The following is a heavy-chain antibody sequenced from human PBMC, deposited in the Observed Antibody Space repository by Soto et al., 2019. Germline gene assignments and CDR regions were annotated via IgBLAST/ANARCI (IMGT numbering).Heavy chain of an antibody. J-gene: IGHJ6*02. CDR3: ARDSGMIRGSYGVDV. CDR1: GFTVTSNY. Sequence: GGSLRLSCAASGFTVTSNYLTWVRQAPGRGLEWVSVIYRSGATYYPDSVRGRFTASRDYSHNTLYLQMDSLRVEDTAVYYCARDSGMIRGSYGVDVWGPGTTVTVSS. V-gene: IGHV3-53*01. CDR2: IYRSGAT. D-gene: IGHD3-10*01.